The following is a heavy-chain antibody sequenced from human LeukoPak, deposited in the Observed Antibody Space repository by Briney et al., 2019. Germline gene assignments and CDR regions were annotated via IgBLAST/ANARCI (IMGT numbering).Heavy chain of an antibody. Sequence: GGSLRLSCAASGFTFSSYVMHWVRQAPGKGLEWVAIISYDGSNEYYADSVKGRFTISRDNSKNTLYLQMNSLRAADTAVYYCARDQSPPDHTGDCGGDCSTPEYYFDYWGQGTLVTVSS. D-gene: IGHD2-21*02. J-gene: IGHJ4*02. CDR1: GFTFSSYV. CDR2: ISYDGSNE. V-gene: IGHV3-30*04. CDR3: ARDQSPPDHTGDCGGDCSTPEYYFDY.